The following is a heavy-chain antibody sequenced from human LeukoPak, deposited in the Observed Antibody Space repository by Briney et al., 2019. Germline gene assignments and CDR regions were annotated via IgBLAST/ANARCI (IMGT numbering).Heavy chain of an antibody. CDR1: GFTFSSYE. CDR3: AKDGKRITMIGVVRRGHYFDS. J-gene: IGHJ4*02. CDR2: ISSSGSTI. D-gene: IGHD3-22*01. V-gene: IGHV3-48*03. Sequence: PGGSLRLSCAASGFTFSSYEMNWVRQAPGKGLEWVSYISSSGSTIYYADSVKGRFTISRDNAKNSLYLQMNSLRAEDTAVYYCAKDGKRITMIGVVRRGHYFDSRGQGTLVTVSS.